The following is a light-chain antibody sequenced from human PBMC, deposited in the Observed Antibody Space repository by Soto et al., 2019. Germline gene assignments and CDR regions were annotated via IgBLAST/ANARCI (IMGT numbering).Light chain of an antibody. J-gene: IGKJ2*01. CDR2: GAS. CDR3: EQYGSSPYT. CDR1: QSITNSY. V-gene: IGKV3-20*01. Sequence: EIVLTQSPGTLSLSPGERVTLSCRASQSITNSYLAWYQQKAGQAPRILIFGASNRAAGIPDRFSGSGSGTDFSLTISKLEPEDFAVYYCEQYGSSPYTFGQGTKLDI.